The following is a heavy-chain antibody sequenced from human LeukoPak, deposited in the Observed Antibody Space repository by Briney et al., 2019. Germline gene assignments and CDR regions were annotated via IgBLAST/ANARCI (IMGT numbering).Heavy chain of an antibody. CDR1: GGSISRYY. CDR3: ARGKYQLDY. Sequence: SETLSLTCTVSGGSISRYYWSWTRQPPGKGLEWIGHIYYSGSTNHNPSLRSRVTITVDTSKNQFSLKLSSVTAADTAVYYCARGKYQLDYWGQGTLVTVSS. D-gene: IGHD2-2*01. J-gene: IGHJ4*02. V-gene: IGHV4-59*08. CDR2: IYYSGST.